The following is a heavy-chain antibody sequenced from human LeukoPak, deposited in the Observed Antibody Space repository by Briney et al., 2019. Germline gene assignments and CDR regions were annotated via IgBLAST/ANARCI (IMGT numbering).Heavy chain of an antibody. V-gene: IGHV3-9*01. Sequence: SLRLSCAASGFTFDDYAMHWVRQAPGKGLEWVSGISWNSGSIGYADSVKGRFTISRDNAKNSLYLRMNSLRAEDTALYYCAKDTYSSSWFPYAFDIWGQGTMVTVSS. D-gene: IGHD6-13*01. CDR2: ISWNSGSI. J-gene: IGHJ3*02. CDR1: GFTFDDYA. CDR3: AKDTYSSSWFPYAFDI.